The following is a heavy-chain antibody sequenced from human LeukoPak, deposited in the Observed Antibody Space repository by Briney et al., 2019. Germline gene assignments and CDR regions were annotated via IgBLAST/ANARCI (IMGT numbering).Heavy chain of an antibody. CDR2: IYYSGST. Sequence: SQTLSLTCTVSGGSINSGAYYWSWIRQSPGKGLEWTGYIYYSGSTYYNPSLRSRITISVDTSKNQFSLKLSSVTAADTAVCYCAGDDNGYGRNHYWGQGTLVTVSS. V-gene: IGHV4-30-4*01. D-gene: IGHD5-12*01. CDR1: GGSINSGAYY. J-gene: IGHJ4*02. CDR3: AGDDNGYGRNHY.